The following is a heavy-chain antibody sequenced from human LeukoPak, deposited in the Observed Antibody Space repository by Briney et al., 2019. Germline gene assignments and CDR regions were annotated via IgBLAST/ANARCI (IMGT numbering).Heavy chain of an antibody. D-gene: IGHD2-2*02. CDR1: GFTFNNYG. CDR2: IRYNGNNQ. J-gene: IGHJ4*02. Sequence: GGSLRLSCAASGFTFNNYGMHWVRQAPGKGLEWVAFIRYNGNNQYYADSVKGRFTISRDNSKNTLYLQMNSLKGDDTAVYYCARGSNYCSSISCHMNDWGQGTLVTVSS. CDR3: ARGSNYCSSISCHMND. V-gene: IGHV3-30*02.